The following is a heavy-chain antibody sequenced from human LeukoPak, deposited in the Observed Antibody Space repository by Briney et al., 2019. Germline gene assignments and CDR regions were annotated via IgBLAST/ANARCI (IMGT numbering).Heavy chain of an antibody. V-gene: IGHV4-34*01. CDR1: GGSFSGYY. Sequence: SETLSLTCAVYGGSFSGYYWSWIRQPPGKGLEWIGEINHSGSTNYNPSLKSRVTISVDTSKNQFSLKLSSVTAADTAVYYCARYIGYSYGPIDYWGQGTLVTVSS. CDR3: ARYIGYSYGPIDY. D-gene: IGHD5-18*01. CDR2: INHSGST. J-gene: IGHJ4*02.